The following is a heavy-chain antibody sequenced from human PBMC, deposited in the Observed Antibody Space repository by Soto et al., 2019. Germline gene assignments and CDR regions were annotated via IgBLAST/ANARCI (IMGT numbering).Heavy chain of an antibody. CDR1: GYTFTSYD. V-gene: IGHV1-8*01. D-gene: IGHD5-18*01. J-gene: IGHJ5*02. CDR3: AREGYGAWSGSRGNCFDP. CDR2: MNPNSGNT. Sequence: ASVKVSCKPSGYTFTSYDINWVRQAAGQGLEWMGWMNPNSGNTGYARKFQGRLSMTTNTSISTAYMELSSLRSEDTAIYFCAREGYGAWSGSRGNCFDPWGPGTVVTVSS.